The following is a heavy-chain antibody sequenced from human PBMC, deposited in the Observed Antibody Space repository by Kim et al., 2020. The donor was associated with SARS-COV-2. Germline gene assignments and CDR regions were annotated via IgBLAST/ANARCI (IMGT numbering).Heavy chain of an antibody. CDR2: LSGSGGST. CDR3: AKAFSAAYVFDY. J-gene: IGHJ4*02. CDR1: GFTFSSYA. D-gene: IGHD2-15*01. Sequence: GGSLRLSCAASGFTFSSYAMSWVRQAPGKGLEWVSALSGSGGSTYYADSVKGRFTITRDNSKNTLYPQMNRLRAEDTAGYYCAKAFSAAYVFDYWGQGTLVTVSS. V-gene: IGHV3-23*01.